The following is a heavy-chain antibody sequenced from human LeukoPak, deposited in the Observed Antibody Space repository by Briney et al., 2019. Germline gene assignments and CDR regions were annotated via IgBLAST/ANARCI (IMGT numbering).Heavy chain of an antibody. D-gene: IGHD3-16*02. CDR3: ARVGYDYVWGSYRPRLSDAFDI. J-gene: IGHJ3*02. Sequence: ASVKVSCKTSGYTFTSYGIDWVRQAPGQGLEWMGWISGYNGDTSYARNLQGRVTMTTDTSTSTAYMELRSLRSDDTGVYFCARVGYDYVWGSYRPRLSDAFDIWGQGTMVTVSS. CDR2: ISGYNGDT. CDR1: GYTFTSYG. V-gene: IGHV1-18*01.